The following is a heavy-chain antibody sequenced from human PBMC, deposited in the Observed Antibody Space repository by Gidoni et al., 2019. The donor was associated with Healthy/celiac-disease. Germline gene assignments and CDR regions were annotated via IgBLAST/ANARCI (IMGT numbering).Heavy chain of an antibody. V-gene: IGHV4-34*01. CDR3: ARGRQSDSSGYRIHFDY. Sequence: QVQLQQWGAGLLKPSETLALTCAVYGGSFSGYDWSWIRRPPGKGLEWMGEIKHSGSTNYNPSLKSRVTISVDTSKNQFSRKLSSVTAADTAVYYCARGRQSDSSGYRIHFDYWGQGTLVTVSS. J-gene: IGHJ4*02. D-gene: IGHD3-22*01. CDR1: GGSFSGYD. CDR2: IKHSGST.